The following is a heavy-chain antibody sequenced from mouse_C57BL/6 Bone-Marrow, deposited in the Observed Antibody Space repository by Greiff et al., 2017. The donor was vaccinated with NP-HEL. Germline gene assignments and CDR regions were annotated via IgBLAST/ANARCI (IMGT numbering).Heavy chain of an antibody. CDR1: GFSLTSYG. Sequence: QVQLQQSGPGLVQPSQSLSITCTVSGFSLTSYGVHWVRQSPGKGLEWLGVIWRGGSTDYNAAFMSRLSIIKDNSKSQVFFKMNSLQADGTAIYYCAKRAPVVTTGYYTIDYRGQETSVTVSS. V-gene: IGHV2-5*01. D-gene: IGHD2-13*01. J-gene: IGHJ4*01. CDR3: AKRAPVVTTGYYTIDY. CDR2: IWRGGST.